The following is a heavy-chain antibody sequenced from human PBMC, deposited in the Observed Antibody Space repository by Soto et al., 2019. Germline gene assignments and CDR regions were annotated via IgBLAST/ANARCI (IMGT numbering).Heavy chain of an antibody. V-gene: IGHV5-51*01. D-gene: IGHD3-9*01. CDR1: GYSFTSYW. CDR2: IYPGDSDT. J-gene: IGHJ6*02. CDR3: VRPLRPVTMNAPDV. Sequence: GESLKISCKGSGYSFTSYWIGWVRQMPGKDLECMGIIYPGDSDTRYSLSFQGQVTISADKSISTAYLQWSSLKASDTAMYYCVRPLRPVTMNAPDVWGQGTTVTGSS.